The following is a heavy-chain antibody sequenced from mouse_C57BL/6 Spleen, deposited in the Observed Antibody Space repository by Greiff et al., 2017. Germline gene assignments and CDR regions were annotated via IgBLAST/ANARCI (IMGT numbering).Heavy chain of an antibody. CDR3: ARWNPNSAGYDY. CDR2: IYPRSGNT. Sequence: VKLQQSGAELARPGASVKLSCKASGYTFTSYGIRWVKQRTGQGLEWIGKIYPRSGNTYYNEKFKGKATLTADKSSSTAYMGISRLTCGDTAVYECARWNPNSAGYDYWSQGTMVTVSA. J-gene: IGHJ3*01. V-gene: IGHV1-81*01. CDR1: GYTFTSYG. D-gene: IGHD2-3*01.